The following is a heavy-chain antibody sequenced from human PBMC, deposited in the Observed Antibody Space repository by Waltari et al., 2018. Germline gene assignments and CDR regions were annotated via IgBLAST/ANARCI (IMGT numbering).Heavy chain of an antibody. CDR3: AREAIAAAGRFDP. D-gene: IGHD6-13*01. V-gene: IGHV4-38-2*02. J-gene: IGHJ5*02. Sequence: QVQLQESGPGLVKPSETLSLTCAVSGYSISSGYYWGWIRQPPGKGLEWIGSIYHSGSTYYNPSRKSRVTISVDTSKNQFSLKLSSVTAADTAVYYCAREAIAAAGRFDPWGQGTLVTVSS. CDR2: IYHSGST. CDR1: GYSISSGYY.